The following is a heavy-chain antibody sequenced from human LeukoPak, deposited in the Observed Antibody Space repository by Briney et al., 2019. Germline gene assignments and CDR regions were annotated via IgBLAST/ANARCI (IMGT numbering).Heavy chain of an antibody. CDR3: ARGSECRYGYIDY. CDR2: ISGSGGST. CDR1: GFTFSSIYA. V-gene: IGHV3-23*01. J-gene: IGHJ4*02. Sequence: GGSLRLSCSGFGFTFSSIYAMSWVRQAPGKGLEWVSTISGSGGSTYYADSVKGRFTISRDNSKNTLYLQMNSLRAEDTAVYHCARGSECRYGYIDYWGQGTLVTVSS. D-gene: IGHD5-18*01.